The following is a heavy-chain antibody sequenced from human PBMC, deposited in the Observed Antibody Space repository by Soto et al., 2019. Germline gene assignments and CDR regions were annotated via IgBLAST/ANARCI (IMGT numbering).Heavy chain of an antibody. CDR3: ARVKVAGYYFDY. D-gene: IGHD6-19*01. V-gene: IGHV3-21*05. CDR2: ISSSSSYT. Sequence: GGSLRLSCAASGFTFSSYAMHWVRQAPGKGLEWVSYISSSSSYTNYADSVKGRFTIPRDNAKNSLYLQMNSLRAEDTAVYYCARVKVAGYYFDYWGQGTLVTVSS. CDR1: GFTFSSYA. J-gene: IGHJ4*02.